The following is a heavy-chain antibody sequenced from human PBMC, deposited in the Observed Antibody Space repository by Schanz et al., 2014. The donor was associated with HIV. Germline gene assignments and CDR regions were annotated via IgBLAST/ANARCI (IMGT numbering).Heavy chain of an antibody. V-gene: IGHV1-2*02. J-gene: IGHJ6*02. CDR1: GDTFTAYY. D-gene: IGHD2-2*02. CDR3: ARVEPAAVPDTFFYYGMDV. CDR2: INPKSGAT. Sequence: QVQLVQSGAELKKPGASGKVSCKASGDTFTAYYMNWVRQAPGQGLEWMGWINPKSGATKYAQRFQGRVTMTTDTSISTVYMELSRLRSDDTAMYYCARVEPAAVPDTFFYYGMDVWGQGTTVTVSS.